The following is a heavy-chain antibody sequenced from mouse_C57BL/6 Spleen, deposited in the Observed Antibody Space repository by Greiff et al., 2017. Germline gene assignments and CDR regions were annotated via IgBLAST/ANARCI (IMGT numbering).Heavy chain of an antibody. V-gene: IGHV14-4*01. CDR3: TTDQYYGSSYPF. J-gene: IGHJ3*01. CDR2: IDPENGDT. D-gene: IGHD1-1*01. Sequence: EVQLQESGAELVRPGASVKLSCTASGFNIKDDYMHWVKQRPEQGLEWIGWIDPENGDTEYASKFQGKATITADTSSNTAYLQLSSLTSEDTAVYYCTTDQYYGSSYPFWGQGTLVTVSA. CDR1: GFNIKDDY.